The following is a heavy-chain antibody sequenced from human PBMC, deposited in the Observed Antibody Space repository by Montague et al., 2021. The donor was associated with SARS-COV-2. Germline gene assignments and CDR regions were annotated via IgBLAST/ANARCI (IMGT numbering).Heavy chain of an antibody. V-gene: IGHV4-31*03. D-gene: IGHD2-21*02. J-gene: IGHJ2*01. CDR3: ARVHIVVVTAMRYFDL. CDR2: IYYSGST. CDR1: GGSISNILFY. Sequence: TLSLTCTVSGGSISNILFYWGWIRRHPGKGLEWNGNIYYSGSTYYNPSLKSRVTISVDTSKNQFSLKLSSVTAADTAVYYCARVHIVVVTAMRYFDLWGRGTLVTVSS.